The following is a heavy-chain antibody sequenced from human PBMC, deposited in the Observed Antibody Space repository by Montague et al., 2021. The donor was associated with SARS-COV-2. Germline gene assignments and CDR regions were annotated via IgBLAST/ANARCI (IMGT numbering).Heavy chain of an antibody. CDR1: SCSISTYY. CDR3: ARQDAWAYCGDECYRGWFDS. Sequence: SETLSLTCTISSCSISTYYWSWIRQPPGKRLEWIGFIFYNGSTKYNPSLKRRVSISLDTSKNQFSLKLSSVTAADTAVYYCARQDAWAYCGDECYRGWFDSWGQGTLVTVSS. D-gene: IGHD2-21*01. CDR2: IFYNGST. J-gene: IGHJ5*01. V-gene: IGHV4-59*01.